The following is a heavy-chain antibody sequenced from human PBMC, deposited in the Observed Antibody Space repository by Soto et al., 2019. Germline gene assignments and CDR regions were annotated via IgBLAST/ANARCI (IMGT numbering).Heavy chain of an antibody. CDR3: AKDAGYSELGYYYGMDV. CDR1: GFTFSSYA. V-gene: IGHV3-30*04. Sequence: GGSLKLSCAASGFTFSSYAMHWVRQAPGKGLEWVAVISYDGSNKYYADSVKGRFTISRDNSKNTLYLQMNSLRAEDTAVYYCAKDAGYSELGYYYGMDVWGQGTTVTVSS. D-gene: IGHD2-15*01. CDR2: ISYDGSNK. J-gene: IGHJ6*02.